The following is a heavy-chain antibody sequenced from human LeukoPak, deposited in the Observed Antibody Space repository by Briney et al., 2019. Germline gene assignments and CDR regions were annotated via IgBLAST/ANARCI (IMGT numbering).Heavy chain of an antibody. CDR1: GYTFTGYY. Sequence: GASVKVSCKASGYTFTGYYMHWVRQAPGQGLEWMGWINPNSGGTNYAQKFQGRVTMTRDTFISTAYMELSRLRSDDTAVYYCARSSQTVAGYYFDYWGQGTLVTVSS. CDR3: ARSSQTVAGYYFDY. J-gene: IGHJ4*02. V-gene: IGHV1-2*02. CDR2: INPNSGGT. D-gene: IGHD6-19*01.